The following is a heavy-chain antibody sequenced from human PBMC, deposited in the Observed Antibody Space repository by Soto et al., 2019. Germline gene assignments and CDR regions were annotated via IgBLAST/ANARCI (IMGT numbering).Heavy chain of an antibody. D-gene: IGHD6-19*01. V-gene: IGHV5-51*01. CDR2: VYPGDSAS. CDR3: ARLYSSVSGAFDY. J-gene: IGHJ4*02. CDR1: RYSFTTYS. Sequence: PGQTLKISCEGSRYSFTTYSIAWVRQIPGKGLEWMGIVYPGDSASRYSPSFQGQVTISVDRTISTAYLQWSSLRASDTAMYYCARLYSSVSGAFDYWGQGTLVTVSS.